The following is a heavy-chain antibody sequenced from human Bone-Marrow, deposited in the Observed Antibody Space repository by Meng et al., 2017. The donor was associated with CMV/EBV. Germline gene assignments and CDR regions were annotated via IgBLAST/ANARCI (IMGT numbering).Heavy chain of an antibody. D-gene: IGHD3-3*01. J-gene: IGHJ4*02. CDR2: NYWDDDK. CDR1: RFPLSTTVEV. CDR3: AHRITYYRGAFDF. Sequence: LKKSAPTLMRPPQNLTLTCTVSRFPLSTTVEVVAWIRKPPGKALELLALNYWDDDKLYSPSLKNRLTITKDTSKNQVILTMTNMDPVDTGTYYCAHRITYYRGAFDFWGQGTLVTVSS. V-gene: IGHV2-5*02.